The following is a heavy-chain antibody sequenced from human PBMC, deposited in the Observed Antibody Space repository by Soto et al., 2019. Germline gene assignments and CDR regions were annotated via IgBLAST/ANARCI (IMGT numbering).Heavy chain of an antibody. Sequence: TLSLTFSFSGSALNSGNYYWSWIRQVPGKGLEWIGHIYVTGAVDYNPSLRDRITISQDTSERQFSLNLRLVTAADTAVYYCARLRIATNNYKWFDPWGQGTLVTVSS. CDR3: ARLRIATNNYKWFDP. CDR1: GSALNSGNYY. J-gene: IGHJ5*02. CDR2: IYVTGAV. V-gene: IGHV4-31*03. D-gene: IGHD2-21*01.